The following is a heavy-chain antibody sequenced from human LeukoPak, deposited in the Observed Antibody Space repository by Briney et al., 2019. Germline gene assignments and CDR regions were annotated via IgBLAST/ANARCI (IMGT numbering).Heavy chain of an antibody. J-gene: IGHJ3*02. CDR1: GGSISRSSYY. Sequence: SETLSLTCTVSGGSISRSSYYWGWIRQSPGKGLKWIGSIYYSDSGTMYYNPSLKSRVNMSADTSKNQFSLRVSSVTAADTAVYYCARRPPALGAFDIWGQGTMVSVSS. V-gene: IGHV4-39*01. CDR3: ARRPPALGAFDI. CDR2: IYYSDSGTM.